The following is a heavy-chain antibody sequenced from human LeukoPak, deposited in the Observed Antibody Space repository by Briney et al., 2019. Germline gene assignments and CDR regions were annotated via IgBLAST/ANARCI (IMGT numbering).Heavy chain of an antibody. CDR2: IYSSGST. CDR1: GGSISGYY. D-gene: IGHD3-3*01. V-gene: IGHV4-4*07. CDR3: AREGGFYRPLDY. Sequence: PSETLSLTCTVSGGSISGYYWSWVRQPAGKGLEWIGRIYSSGSTNYNPSLKSRVTMSVDTSKNQFSLKLTSVTAADTAVYYCAREGGFYRPLDYSGQGTLVTVSS. J-gene: IGHJ4*02.